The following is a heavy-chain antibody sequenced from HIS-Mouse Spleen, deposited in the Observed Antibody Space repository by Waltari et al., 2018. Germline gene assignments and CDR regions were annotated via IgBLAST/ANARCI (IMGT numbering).Heavy chain of an antibody. V-gene: IGHV4-39*07. CDR2: IYYSGGT. J-gene: IGHJ2*01. Sequence: QLQLQESGPGLVKPSETLSLTCTVSGGSISSSSYYWGLIRQPPGKGLEWIGRIYYSGGTYYNPSLKSRGTISVDTSKNQFSLKLSAVTAADTAVYYCAREIPYSSSWYDWYFDLWGRGTLVTVSS. D-gene: IGHD6-13*01. CDR3: AREIPYSSSWYDWYFDL. CDR1: GGSISSSSYY.